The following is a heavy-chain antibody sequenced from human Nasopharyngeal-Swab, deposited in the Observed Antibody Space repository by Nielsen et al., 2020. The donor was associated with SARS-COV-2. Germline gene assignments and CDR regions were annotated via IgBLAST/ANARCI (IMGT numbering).Heavy chain of an antibody. CDR2: IKSKTGGGTT. Sequence: GGSLRLSCAASGFTFSNAWMSWVRQAPGKGLEWVGRIKSKTGGGTTDYAAPVKGRFTISRDDSKNTLYLQMNSLKTEDTAVYYCTRGRYGGAFDIWGQGTMVTVSS. D-gene: IGHD1-26*01. CDR3: TRGRYGGAFDI. V-gene: IGHV3-15*01. J-gene: IGHJ3*02. CDR1: GFTFSNAW.